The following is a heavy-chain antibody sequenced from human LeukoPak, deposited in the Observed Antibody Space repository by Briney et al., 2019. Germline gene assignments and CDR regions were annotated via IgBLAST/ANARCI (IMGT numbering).Heavy chain of an antibody. D-gene: IGHD3-22*01. V-gene: IGHV3-20*04. CDR2: INWNGGST. J-gene: IGHJ3*02. Sequence: GGSLRLSCAASGFTFDDYGMSWVRQAPGKGLEWVSGINWNGGSTGYADSVKGRFTISRDNAKNSLYLQMNSLRAEDTALYYCARDYYESSGPHDAFDIWGQGTMVTVSS. CDR1: GFTFDDYG. CDR3: ARDYYESSGPHDAFDI.